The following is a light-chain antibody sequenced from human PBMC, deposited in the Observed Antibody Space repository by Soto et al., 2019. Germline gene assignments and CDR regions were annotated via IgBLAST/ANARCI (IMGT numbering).Light chain of an antibody. J-gene: IGKJ1*01. Sequence: TVFPAATGSRALCRGDRATLSCVASQSVSRYLTWYQQKPGQGPRVLIYGASSRATGIPDRFSGSGSGTDFTLTISRLQPEDFAFYYCQQASISPQTFGQGTQVEIK. CDR2: GAS. CDR3: QQASISPQT. CDR1: QSVSRY. V-gene: IGKV3-20*01.